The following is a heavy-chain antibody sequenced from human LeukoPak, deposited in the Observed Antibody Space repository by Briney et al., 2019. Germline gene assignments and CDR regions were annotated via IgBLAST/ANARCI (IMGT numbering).Heavy chain of an antibody. CDR2: INHSGST. D-gene: IGHD3-22*01. J-gene: IGHJ4*02. CDR3: ARGPIYYDSSGYYPD. CDR1: GGSFSGYY. V-gene: IGHV4-34*01. Sequence: SETLSLTCAVYGGSFSGYYWSWIRQPPGKGLEWIGEINHSGSTNYNPSLKSRVTISVDTSKNQFSLKLSSVTAADTAVYYCARGPIYYDSSGYYPDWGQGTLVTVSS.